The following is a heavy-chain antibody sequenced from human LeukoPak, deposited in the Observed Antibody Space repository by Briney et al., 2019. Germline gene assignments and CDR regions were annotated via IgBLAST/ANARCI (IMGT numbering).Heavy chain of an antibody. J-gene: IGHJ4*02. Sequence: GGSLRLSCAASGFTFRSHGMHWVRQAPGKGLEWVAFIWYDGSNKYYTDSVKGRFTLSRDNSINTVDLQMNSLRAEDTAVYYCVKEYHSRGFGAYFDYWGQGTLVTVSS. V-gene: IGHV3-30*02. D-gene: IGHD3-3*01. CDR3: VKEYHSRGFGAYFDY. CDR2: IWYDGSNK. CDR1: GFTFRSHG.